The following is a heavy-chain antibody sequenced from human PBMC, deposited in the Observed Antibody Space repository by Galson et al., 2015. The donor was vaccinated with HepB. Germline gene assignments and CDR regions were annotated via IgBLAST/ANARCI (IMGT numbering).Heavy chain of an antibody. CDR2: ISSSSSYI. V-gene: IGHV3-21*01. CDR1: GFTFSSYS. D-gene: IGHD5-18*01. CDR3: ARDPDVDTAMNQYYYYYGMDV. Sequence: SLRLSCAASGFTFSSYSMNWVRQAPGKGLEWVSSISSSSSYIYYADSVKGRFTISRDNAKNSLYLQMNSLRAEDTAVYYCARDPDVDTAMNQYYYYYGMDVWGQGTTVTVSS. J-gene: IGHJ6*02.